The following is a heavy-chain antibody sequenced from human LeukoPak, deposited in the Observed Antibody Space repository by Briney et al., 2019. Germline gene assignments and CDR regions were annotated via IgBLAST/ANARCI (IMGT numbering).Heavy chain of an antibody. J-gene: IGHJ4*02. D-gene: IGHD3-10*01. Sequence: GGSLRLSCAASGFNFEDYSMHWVRQAPGKGLEWVSLINRDGSRTDYADSVKGRFTISRDNSKTSLYLQMNSLTIEDTAFYFCAKESFRSFAVESWGQGTLVTVVS. CDR2: INRDGSRT. CDR3: AKESFRSFAVES. V-gene: IGHV3-43*01. CDR1: GFNFEDYS.